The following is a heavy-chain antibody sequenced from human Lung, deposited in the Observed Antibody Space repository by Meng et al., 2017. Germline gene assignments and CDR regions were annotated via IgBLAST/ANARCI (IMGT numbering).Heavy chain of an antibody. J-gene: IGHJ4*02. Sequence: QGHPVQAGAEVKKPGAPVKVSCKSSDYTFTGYGVSWVRQAPGQGLEWMAWLGAHDGDRSHAPRFQGRVTVTADRLTATSFMELRNLRYDDTAVYYCARGTPGRSYSDFWGQGTLVTVSS. CDR2: LGAHDGDR. D-gene: IGHD3-10*01. CDR1: DYTFTGYG. CDR3: ARGTPGRSYSDF. V-gene: IGHV1-18*04.